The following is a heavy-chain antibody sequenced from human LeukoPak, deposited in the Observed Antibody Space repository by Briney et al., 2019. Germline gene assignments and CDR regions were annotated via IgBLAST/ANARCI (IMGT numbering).Heavy chain of an antibody. D-gene: IGHD3-10*01. J-gene: IGHJ6*04. CDR1: GGSFSGYY. Sequence: SETLSLTCAVYGGSFSGYYWSWIRQPPGKGLEWIGEINHSGSTNYNPSLKSRVTISVDTSKNQFSLKLSSVTAADTAVYYCARGRVVRGLTSIRYYGMDVWGKGTTVTVSS. V-gene: IGHV4-34*01. CDR3: ARGRVVRGLTSIRYYGMDV. CDR2: INHSGST.